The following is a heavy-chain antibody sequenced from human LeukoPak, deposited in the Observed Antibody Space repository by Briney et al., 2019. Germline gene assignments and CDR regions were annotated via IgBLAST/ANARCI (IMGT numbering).Heavy chain of an antibody. CDR1: GFTFSSYS. D-gene: IGHD1-7*01. V-gene: IGHV3-48*04. J-gene: IGHJ4*02. Sequence: GGSLRLSCAASGFTFSSYSMNWVRQAPGKGLEWVSYISSSSSTIYYADSVKGRFTISRDNSKNTLYLQMNSLKTEDTAVYYCTRPGLDLGGQGTLVTVSS. CDR3: TRPGLDL. CDR2: ISSSSSTI.